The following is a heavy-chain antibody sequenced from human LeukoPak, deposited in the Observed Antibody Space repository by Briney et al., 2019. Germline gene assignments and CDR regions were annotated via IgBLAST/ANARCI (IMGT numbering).Heavy chain of an antibody. CDR3: ARGIPKTRPYCSSTSCRERWFDP. Sequence: ASVKVSCKASGYTFTSYDINWVRQATGQGLEWMGWMNPNSGNTGYAQKFQGRVTITWNTSISTAYMELSSLRSEDTAVYYCARGIPKTRPYCSSTSCRERWFDPWGQGTLVTVSS. CDR2: MNPNSGNT. D-gene: IGHD2-2*01. J-gene: IGHJ5*02. V-gene: IGHV1-8*03. CDR1: GYTFTSYD.